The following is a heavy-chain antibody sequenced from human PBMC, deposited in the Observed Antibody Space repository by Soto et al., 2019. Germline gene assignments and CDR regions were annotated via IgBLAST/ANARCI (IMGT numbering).Heavy chain of an antibody. CDR1: GGSISSSSYY. V-gene: IGHV4-39*01. Sequence: QLQLQESGPGLVKPSETLSLTCTVSGGSISSSSYYWGWIRQPPGKGLEWIGSIYYSGSTYYNPSLRSRVTISVDTSKNQFSLKLSSVTAADTAVYYCEVAAAGKGWYFDLWGRGTLVTVSS. D-gene: IGHD6-13*01. J-gene: IGHJ2*01. CDR2: IYYSGST. CDR3: EVAAAGKGWYFDL.